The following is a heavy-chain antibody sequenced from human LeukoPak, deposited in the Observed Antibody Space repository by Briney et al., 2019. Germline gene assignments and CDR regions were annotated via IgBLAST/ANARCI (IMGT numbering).Heavy chain of an antibody. CDR2: IYSGFST. CDR1: GFTFSSYA. J-gene: IGHJ4*02. D-gene: IGHD6-19*01. CDR3: ARVKANRSGWYYFDY. Sequence: GGSLRLSCAASGFTFSSYAMSWVRQAPGKGLEWVSIIYSGFSTYYADSVQGRFTISRDNSKNTLYLQMNSLRAEDTAVYYCARVKANRSGWYYFDYWGQGTLVTVSS. V-gene: IGHV3-53*01.